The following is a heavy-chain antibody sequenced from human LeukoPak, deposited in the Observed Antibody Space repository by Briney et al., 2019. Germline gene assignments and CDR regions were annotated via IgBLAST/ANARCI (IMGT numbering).Heavy chain of an antibody. CDR1: GFTFYDYA. Sequence: GRSLRLSCAASGFTFYDYAMYWVRQAPGKGLEWVSRITWNSDSMAYADSVMGRFTISRDNAKNSLYLQMKSLRPEDTAFYYCARSLGDAYFDSWGQGALVTVSS. CDR2: ITWNSDSM. V-gene: IGHV3-9*01. D-gene: IGHD3-10*01. J-gene: IGHJ4*02. CDR3: ARSLGDAYFDS.